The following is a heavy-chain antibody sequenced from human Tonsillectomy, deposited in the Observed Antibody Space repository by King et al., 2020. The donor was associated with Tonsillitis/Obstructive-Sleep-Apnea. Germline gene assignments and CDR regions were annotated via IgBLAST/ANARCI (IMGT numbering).Heavy chain of an antibody. CDR2: IMPIFGTP. J-gene: IGHJ4*02. D-gene: IGHD6-19*01. Sequence: LQLVQSGAEVKKPGSSVKVSCKASGGAFSSSGISWVRQAPGQGLEWMGGIMPIFGTPKYAQKFQGRVTITADESTRTAYMELSSLRSEDTAVYYCARDPHSSGWYYFDFWGQGTPVTVSS. CDR3: ARDPHSSGWYYFDF. V-gene: IGHV1-69*01. CDR1: GGAFSSSG.